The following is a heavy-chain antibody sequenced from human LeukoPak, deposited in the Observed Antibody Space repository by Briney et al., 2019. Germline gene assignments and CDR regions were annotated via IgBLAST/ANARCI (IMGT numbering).Heavy chain of an antibody. Sequence: ASVKVSCKASGYTFTGYYMHWVRQAPGQGLEWMGWINPNSGGTNYAQKFQGGVTMTRDTSISTAYMELSRLRSEDTAVYYCARGRGYCTNGVCPFDYWGQGTLVTVSS. CDR2: INPNSGGT. J-gene: IGHJ4*02. CDR1: GYTFTGYY. D-gene: IGHD2-8*01. CDR3: ARGRGYCTNGVCPFDY. V-gene: IGHV1-2*02.